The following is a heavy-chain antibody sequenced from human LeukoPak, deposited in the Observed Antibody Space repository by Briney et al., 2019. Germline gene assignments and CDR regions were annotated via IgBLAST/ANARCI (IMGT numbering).Heavy chain of an antibody. D-gene: IGHD3-22*01. Sequence: SEALSLTCTVSGDSISNYYWSWIRQPPGKGLEWIGYIYYTGSTNYNPSLTTRVKISRDTSKNQFSLKLSSVTTADTAVYYCARHGIYSSGSDFYLDGFDMWGQGTMVTVSS. J-gene: IGHJ3*02. CDR1: GDSISNYY. CDR3: ARHGIYSSGSDFYLDGFDM. V-gene: IGHV4-59*01. CDR2: IYYTGST.